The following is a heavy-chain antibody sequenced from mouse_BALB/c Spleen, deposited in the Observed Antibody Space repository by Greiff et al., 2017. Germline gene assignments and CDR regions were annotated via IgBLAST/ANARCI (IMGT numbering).Heavy chain of an antibody. CDR1: GFSLTSYG. CDR2: IWAGGST. D-gene: IGHD1-1*01. Sequence: VQLQESGPGLVAPSQSLSITCTVSGFSLTSYGVHWVRQPPGKGLEWLGVIWAGGSTNYNSALMSRLSISKDNSKSQVFLKMNSLQTDDTAMYYCARGGSVVPSDWYFDVWGAGTTVTVSS. J-gene: IGHJ1*01. V-gene: IGHV2-9*02. CDR3: ARGGSVVPSDWYFDV.